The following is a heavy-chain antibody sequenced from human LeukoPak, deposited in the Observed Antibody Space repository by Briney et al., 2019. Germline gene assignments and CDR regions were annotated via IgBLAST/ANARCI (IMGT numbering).Heavy chain of an antibody. Sequence: TETLSLTCTVSGGSISSSSYYWGWIRQPPGKGLEWIGEINHSGSTNYNPSLKSRVTISVDTSKNQFSLKLSSVTAADTAVYYCASLGGSGSLNCFDPWGQGSLVTVSS. CDR3: ASLGGSGSLNCFDP. D-gene: IGHD3-10*01. CDR2: INHSGST. CDR1: GGSISSSSYY. J-gene: IGHJ5*02. V-gene: IGHV4-39*07.